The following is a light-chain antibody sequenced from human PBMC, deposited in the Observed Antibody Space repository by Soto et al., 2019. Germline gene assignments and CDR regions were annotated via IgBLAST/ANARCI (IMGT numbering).Light chain of an antibody. CDR2: EVS. Sequence: QSALTQPASVSGSPGQSITLSCTGTSSDVGGYNYVSWYQQHPGKAPKLMIYEVSNRPSGVSNRFSGSKSGNTASLTISGLQAEDEADYYCSSYTSSSSLVFGGGTKLTVI. J-gene: IGLJ2*01. CDR1: SSDVGGYNY. V-gene: IGLV2-14*01. CDR3: SSYTSSSSLV.